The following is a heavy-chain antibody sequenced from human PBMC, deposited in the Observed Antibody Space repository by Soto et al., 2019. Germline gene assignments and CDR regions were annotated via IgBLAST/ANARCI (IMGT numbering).Heavy chain of an antibody. J-gene: IGHJ4*02. D-gene: IGHD2-2*01. Sequence: SVKVSCKASGGTFSSYAISWVRQAPGQGLEWMGGIIPIFGTANYAQKFQGRVTITADESTSTAYMELSSLRSEDTAVYYCARVPSYQLLLHGLRDPYFDYWGQGTLVTVSS. CDR3: ARVPSYQLLLHGLRDPYFDY. CDR2: IIPIFGTA. V-gene: IGHV1-69*13. CDR1: GGTFSSYA.